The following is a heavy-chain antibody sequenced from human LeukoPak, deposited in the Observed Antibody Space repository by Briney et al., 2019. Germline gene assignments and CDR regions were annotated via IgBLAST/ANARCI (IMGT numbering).Heavy chain of an antibody. J-gene: IGHJ4*02. CDR3: ARGYDFWSGYLYDY. CDR1: GGSISSHY. CDR2: IYYSGST. V-gene: IGHV4-59*11. Sequence: SETLSLTCTVSGGSISSHYWSWIRQPPGKGLEWIGYIYYSGSTNYNPSLKSRVTISVDTSKNQFFLKLSSVTAADTAVYYCARGYDFWSGYLYDYWGQGTLVTVSS. D-gene: IGHD3-3*01.